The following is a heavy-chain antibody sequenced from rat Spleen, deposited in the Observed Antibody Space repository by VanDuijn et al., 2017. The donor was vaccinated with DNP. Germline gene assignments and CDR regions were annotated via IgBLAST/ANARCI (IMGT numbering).Heavy chain of an antibody. V-gene: IGHV5S11*01. Sequence: EVQLVESGGGLVRPGRSMKLSCAASGFTFNNYYMAWVRQAPTKGLEWVASISIGSGNTYYRDSVKGRFTIARANAKSALYLQMDSLRSEETATYYCASSMATYYPYSFDYWGQGVVVTVSS. CDR3: ASSMATYYPYSFDY. CDR2: ISIGSGNT. J-gene: IGHJ2*01. CDR1: GFTFNNYY. D-gene: IGHD1-1*01.